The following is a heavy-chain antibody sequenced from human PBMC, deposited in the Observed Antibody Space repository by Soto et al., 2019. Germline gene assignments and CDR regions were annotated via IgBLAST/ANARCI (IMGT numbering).Heavy chain of an antibody. CDR1: VYAFTTYY. D-gene: IGHD3-22*01. V-gene: IGHV1-46*01. CDR2: IDPSGGAP. CDR3: ARVPYDTTAYYAF. J-gene: IGHJ1*01. Sequence: QVQLVRSGAGVQRPGASVRMSCKASVYAFTTYYIHWVRQAPGQGLEWMGIIDPSGGAPTYAQNFQRRITMTLDTSAQLSYLTLISLRSDDTAVDYCARVPYDTTAYYAFWGQGTLVTVSS.